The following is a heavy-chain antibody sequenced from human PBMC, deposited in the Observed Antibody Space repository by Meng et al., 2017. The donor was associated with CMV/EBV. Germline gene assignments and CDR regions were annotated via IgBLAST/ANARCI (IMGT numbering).Heavy chain of an antibody. CDR3: AREYYDFWSGPPYYYYGMDV. CDR2: ISYDGSNK. V-gene: IGHV3-30*04. Sequence: GGSLRLSCAASGFTFSSYAMHWVRQAPGKGLEWVAVISYDGSNKYYADSVKGRFTISRDNSKNTLYLQMNSLRAEDTAVYYCAREYYDFWSGPPYYYYGMDVWGQGTTVTVSS. CDR1: GFTFSSYA. J-gene: IGHJ6*02. D-gene: IGHD3-3*01.